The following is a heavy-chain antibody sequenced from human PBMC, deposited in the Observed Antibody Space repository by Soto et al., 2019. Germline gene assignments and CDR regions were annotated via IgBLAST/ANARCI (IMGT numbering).Heavy chain of an antibody. CDR1: GGSISSYY. CDR3: ARGLTGVNWFDP. V-gene: IGHV4-59*01. D-gene: IGHD7-27*01. Sequence: SETLSLTCTVSGGSISSYYWSWIRQPPGKGLEWIGYIYYSGSTNYNPSLKSRVTISVDTSKNRFSLKLSSVTAADTAVYYCARGLTGVNWFDPWGQGTLVTVSS. CDR2: IYYSGST. J-gene: IGHJ5*02.